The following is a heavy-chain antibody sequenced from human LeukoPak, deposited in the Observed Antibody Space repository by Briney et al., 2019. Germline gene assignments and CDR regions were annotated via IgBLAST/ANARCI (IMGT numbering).Heavy chain of an antibody. CDR3: ARPRAYDTRDFDY. J-gene: IGHJ4*02. Sequence: GGSLRLSCAASGFTFSDYYMSWIRQAPGKGLEWISYISSSGSTVLYADSVKGRFTTSRDNAKNTLYLQVNSLRAEDTAVYYCARPRAYDTRDFDYWGQGTLVTVSS. CDR2: ISSSGSTV. D-gene: IGHD3-22*01. CDR1: GFTFSDYY. V-gene: IGHV3-11*04.